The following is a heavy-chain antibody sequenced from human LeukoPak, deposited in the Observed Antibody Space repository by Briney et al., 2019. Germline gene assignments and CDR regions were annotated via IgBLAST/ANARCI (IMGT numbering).Heavy chain of an antibody. V-gene: IGHV1-69*13. D-gene: IGHD2-8*01. CDR2: IIPIFGTA. Sequence: GASVKVSCKASGGTFSSYAISWVRQAPGQGLEWMGGIIPIFGTANYAQKFQGRVTITADESTSTAYMELSSLRSEDTAVYYRAAVDIVLMVYAITFFDYWGQGTLVTVSS. J-gene: IGHJ4*02. CDR3: AAVDIVLMVYAITFFDY. CDR1: GGTFSSYA.